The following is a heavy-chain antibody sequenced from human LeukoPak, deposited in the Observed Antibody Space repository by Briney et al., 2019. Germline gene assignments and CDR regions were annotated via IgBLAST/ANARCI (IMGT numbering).Heavy chain of an antibody. D-gene: IGHD3-22*01. CDR1: GGSISCSY. CDR3: ARHGIYDSSGYPS. J-gene: IGHJ5*02. CDR2: TYYSGST. Sequence: PSETLSLTCTVSGGSISCSYWSWIRHPPGKGLECIGYTYYSGSTNYNPSLKSRVTISVDTSKNQFSLKMSSVTAADTAVYYCARHGIYDSSGYPSWGEGTLVTVSS. V-gene: IGHV4-59*08.